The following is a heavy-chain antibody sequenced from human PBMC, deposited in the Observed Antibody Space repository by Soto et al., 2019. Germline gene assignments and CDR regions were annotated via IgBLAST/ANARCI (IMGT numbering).Heavy chain of an antibody. CDR3: ATGFLVLCTGGNCPLDS. J-gene: IGHJ4*02. CDR2: IWTHGIDK. CDR1: GFPSIGRA. V-gene: IGHV3-33*01. D-gene: IGHD2-15*01. Sequence: QVQLVESGEGGAQPERSRRFSCEGSGFPSIGRALHWFPQAPARGLEWLPVIWTHGIDKYNADSVKGRFTISRDKSKNTVYLQMNSLRGEDTTVYYCATGFLVLCTGGNCPLDSWGQGNLVTVSS.